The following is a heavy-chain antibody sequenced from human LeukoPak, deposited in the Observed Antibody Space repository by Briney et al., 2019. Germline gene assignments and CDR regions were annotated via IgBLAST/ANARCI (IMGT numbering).Heavy chain of an antibody. CDR1: GSSISSYY. J-gene: IGHJ5*02. CDR2: IYYSGST. CDR3: ARDWYSSSWNWFDP. V-gene: IGHV4-59*01. D-gene: IGHD6-13*01. Sequence: PSETLSLTCTVSGSSISSYYWSWIRQPPGKGLEWIGYIYYSGSTNYNPSLKSRVAISVDTSKNQFSLKLSSVTAADTAVYYCARDWYSSSWNWFDPWGQGTLVTVSS.